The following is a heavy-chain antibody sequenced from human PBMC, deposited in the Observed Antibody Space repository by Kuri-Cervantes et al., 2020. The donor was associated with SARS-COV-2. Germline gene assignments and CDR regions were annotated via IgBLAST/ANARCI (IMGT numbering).Heavy chain of an antibody. CDR1: GGTFSSYA. Sequence: SVKVSCKASGGTFSSYAISWVRQAPGQGLEWMGGIIPIFGTANYAQKFQGRVTITADESTSTAYMELSSLRSEDTAVYYCAKAGVDIVATVYYYYYGMDVWGQGTTVTVAS. D-gene: IGHD5-12*01. J-gene: IGHJ6*02. CDR3: AKAGVDIVATVYYYYYGMDV. CDR2: IIPIFGTA. V-gene: IGHV1-69*13.